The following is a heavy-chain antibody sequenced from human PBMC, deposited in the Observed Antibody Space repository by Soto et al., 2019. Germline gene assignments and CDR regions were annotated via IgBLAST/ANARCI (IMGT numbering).Heavy chain of an antibody. J-gene: IGHJ6*02. V-gene: IGHV3-21*01. Sequence: GGSLRLSCAASGFTFSSYSMNWVRQAPGKGLEWVSSISSSSSYTYYADSVKGRFTISRDNAKNSLYLQMNSLRAEDTAVYYCARVRIGSLYGMDVWGQGTTVTVSS. CDR2: ISSSSSYT. D-gene: IGHD2-21*01. CDR3: ARVRIGSLYGMDV. CDR1: GFTFSSYS.